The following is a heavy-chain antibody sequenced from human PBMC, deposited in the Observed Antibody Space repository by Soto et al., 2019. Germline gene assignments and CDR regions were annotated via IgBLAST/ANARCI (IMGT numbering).Heavy chain of an antibody. CDR2: ISNGGSTI. V-gene: IGHV3-48*02. CDR3: ATETTGFDY. CDR1: GFTFSNYN. D-gene: IGHD4-17*01. Sequence: GGSLRLSCTASGFTFSNYNIHWVRQTPGKGLEWVSYISNGGSTIDYADSVKGRFTISRDNAKNSLYLQMNSLRDEDTAVYFCATETTGFDYWGQGTLVTVSS. J-gene: IGHJ4*02.